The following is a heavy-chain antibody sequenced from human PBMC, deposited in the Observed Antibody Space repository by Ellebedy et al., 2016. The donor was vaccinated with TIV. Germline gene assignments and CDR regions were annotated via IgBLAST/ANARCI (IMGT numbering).Heavy chain of an antibody. J-gene: IGHJ4*02. CDR2: IYPGDSDT. D-gene: IGHD6-13*01. CDR3: AREEESGSSWFAY. Sequence: GESLKISCKGSGYSFTNYWIGWVRQMPGKGLECMGIIYPGDSDTRYSPSFQGQVTISADKSISTAYLQWSSLKASDTAIYYCAREEESGSSWFAYWGRGTLVTVSS. CDR1: GYSFTNYW. V-gene: IGHV5-51*01.